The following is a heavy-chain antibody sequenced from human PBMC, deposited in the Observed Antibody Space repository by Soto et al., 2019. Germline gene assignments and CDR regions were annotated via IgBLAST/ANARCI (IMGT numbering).Heavy chain of an antibody. CDR3: AKDADLAVTLWSGMDV. Sequence: GGSLRLSCAASGFTFSSYGMHWVRQAPGKGLEWVAVISYDGSNKYYADSVKGRFTISRDNSKNTLYLQMNSLRAEDTAVYYCAKDADLAVTLWSGMDVWGQGTTVTVSS. D-gene: IGHD6-19*01. CDR1: GFTFSSYG. V-gene: IGHV3-30*18. CDR2: ISYDGSNK. J-gene: IGHJ6*02.